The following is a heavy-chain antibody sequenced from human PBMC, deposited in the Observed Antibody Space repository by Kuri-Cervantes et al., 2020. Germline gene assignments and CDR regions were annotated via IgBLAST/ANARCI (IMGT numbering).Heavy chain of an antibody. CDR3: ASKNYDFWSGYKYYYYYMDV. V-gene: IGHV1-46*01. Sequence: ASVKVSCKASGYTFTSYYMHWVRQAPGQGLEWMGIINPSGGSTSYAQKFQGRVTITADESTSTAYMELSSLRSEDTAVYYCASKNYDFWSGYKYYYYYMDVWGKGTTVTVSS. CDR1: GYTFTSYY. D-gene: IGHD3-3*01. CDR2: INPSGGST. J-gene: IGHJ6*03.